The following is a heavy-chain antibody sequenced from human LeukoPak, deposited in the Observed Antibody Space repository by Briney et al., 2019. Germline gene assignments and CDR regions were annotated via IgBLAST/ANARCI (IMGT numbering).Heavy chain of an antibody. CDR2: IKQDGSEI. Sequence: GGTLRLSCAASGFIFSSCWMGWVRQAPGKGLEWVANIKQDGSEIYYVDSVKGRFTISRDNAKYSQYLQMNSLRAEDTAVYYCARDEDWREISWGQGTLVTVSS. CDR1: GFIFSSCW. V-gene: IGHV3-7*01. CDR3: ARDEDWREIS. J-gene: IGHJ4*02. D-gene: IGHD3/OR15-3a*01.